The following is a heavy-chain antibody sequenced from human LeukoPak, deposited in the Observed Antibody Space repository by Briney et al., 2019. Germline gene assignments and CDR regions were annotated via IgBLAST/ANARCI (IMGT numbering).Heavy chain of an antibody. V-gene: IGHV4-59*08. Sequence: SETLSLTCTVSGGSISNYYWSWIRQPPGKGLEWIGYIYYSGSTNYNLSLKSRVTISVDTSENHFSLKLRSVTAADTAVYYCARHQPWDTAMGPVMDVWGRGTAVTVSS. CDR2: IYYSGST. D-gene: IGHD5-18*01. CDR3: ARHQPWDTAMGPVMDV. J-gene: IGHJ6*02. CDR1: GGSISNYY.